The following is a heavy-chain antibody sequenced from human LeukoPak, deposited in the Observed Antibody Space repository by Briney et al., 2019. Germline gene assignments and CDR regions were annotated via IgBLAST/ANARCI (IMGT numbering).Heavy chain of an antibody. Sequence: GGPLRLSCAASGFTFSSYSMNWVRQAPGKGLEWVSSISSSSSYIYYADSVKGRFTISRDNAKNSLYLQVNSLRAEDTAVHYCARGSSSWAWGQGTLVTVSS. D-gene: IGHD6-13*01. CDR2: ISSSSSYI. CDR1: GFTFSSYS. V-gene: IGHV3-21*01. J-gene: IGHJ5*02. CDR3: ARGSSSWA.